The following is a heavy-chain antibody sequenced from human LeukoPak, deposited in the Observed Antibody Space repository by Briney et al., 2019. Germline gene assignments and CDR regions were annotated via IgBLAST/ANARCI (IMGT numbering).Heavy chain of an antibody. V-gene: IGHV1-69*04. CDR1: GGTFSSYA. J-gene: IGHJ4*02. CDR3: ARDYAGNSGGY. D-gene: IGHD4-23*01. Sequence: SVKVSCKASGGTFSSYAISWVRQAPGQGLEWMGRIIPIFGIANYAQKFQGRVTITADKSTSTAYMEPSSLRSEDTAVYYCARDYAGNSGGYWGQGTLVTVSS. CDR2: IIPIFGIA.